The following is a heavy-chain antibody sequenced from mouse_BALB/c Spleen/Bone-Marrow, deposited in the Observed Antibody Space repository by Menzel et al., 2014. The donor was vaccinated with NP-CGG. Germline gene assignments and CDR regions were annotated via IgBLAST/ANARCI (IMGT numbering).Heavy chain of an antibody. V-gene: IGHV5-4*02. J-gene: IGHJ1*01. D-gene: IGHD1-2*01. CDR1: GFTFSDYY. CDR3: ARVVTTATLYWYFDV. CDR2: ISDGGSYT. Sequence: LVESGGGLVKPGGSLKLSCAASGFTFSDYYMYWVRQTPEKRLEWVATISDGGSYTYYPDSVKGRFTISRDNAKNNLYLQMSSLKSEDTAMYYCARVVTTATLYWYFDVWGAGTTVTVSS.